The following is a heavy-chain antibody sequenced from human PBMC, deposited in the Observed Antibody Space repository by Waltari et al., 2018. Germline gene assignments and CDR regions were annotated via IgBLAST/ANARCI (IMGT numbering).Heavy chain of an antibody. D-gene: IGHD3-10*01. J-gene: IGHJ4*02. V-gene: IGHV1-69*10. CDR1: GGTLSTYG. CDR3: ARDRGQGVSGYDY. CDR2: TIPMIGLT. Sequence: QGQLVQSGAEVKKPGSSVTVSCKASGGTLSTYGIIWVRQAPGKGLEWMGGTIPMIGLTNIAQNFRDRLTITADKFTSTAYMELSSLRSDDTAVYYCARDRGQGVSGYDYWGQGTLVIVSP.